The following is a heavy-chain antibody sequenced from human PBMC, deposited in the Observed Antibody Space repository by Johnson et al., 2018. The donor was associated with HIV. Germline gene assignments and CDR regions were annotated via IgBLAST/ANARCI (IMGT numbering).Heavy chain of an antibody. CDR1: GFTFSNAW. Sequence: VQLVESGGDFIKPGGSLRLSCAASGFTFSNAWMSWVRQAPGKGLEWVSFIQYDGSKKYYADSVKGRFTISRDNSKHTLFLQMNSLRAEDTAVYYCARGVGNDAFDIWVQGTLVTVSS. V-gene: IGHV3-30*02. CDR2: IQYDGSKK. J-gene: IGHJ3*02. CDR3: ARGVGNDAFDI. D-gene: IGHD1-26*01.